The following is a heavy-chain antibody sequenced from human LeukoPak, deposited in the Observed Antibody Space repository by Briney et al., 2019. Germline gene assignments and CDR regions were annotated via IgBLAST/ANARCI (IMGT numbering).Heavy chain of an antibody. CDR3: AKLGTP. D-gene: IGHD7-27*01. J-gene: IGHJ5*02. CDR1: GFTVSSNY. Sequence: GGSLRLSCPASGFTVSSNYMSWVRQAPGDGLEWVSAISGSGGSTYYADSVKGRFTISRDNSKNTLYLQMTSLRAEYTAVYYCAKLGTPWGQGTLVTVSS. V-gene: IGHV3-23*01. CDR2: ISGSGGST.